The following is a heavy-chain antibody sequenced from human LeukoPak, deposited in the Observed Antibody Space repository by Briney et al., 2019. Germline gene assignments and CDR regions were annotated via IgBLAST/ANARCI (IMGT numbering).Heavy chain of an antibody. CDR3: AREPPQHSSSWYAEYFQH. D-gene: IGHD6-13*01. Sequence: ASVKVSCKASGYTFTSYGISWVRQAPGQGLEWMGWISAYNGNTNYAQKLQGRVTMTTDTSTSTAYMELRSLRSDDTAVYYCAREPPQHSSSWYAEYFQHWGQGTLVTVSS. CDR2: ISAYNGNT. CDR1: GYTFTSYG. V-gene: IGHV1-18*01. J-gene: IGHJ1*01.